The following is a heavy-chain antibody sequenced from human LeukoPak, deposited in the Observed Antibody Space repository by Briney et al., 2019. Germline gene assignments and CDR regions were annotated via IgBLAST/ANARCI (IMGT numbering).Heavy chain of an antibody. CDR1: GGSISSYY. V-gene: IGHV4-59*12. Sequence: SETLSLTCTVSGGSISSYYWSWIRQPPGKGLEWIGYIYYSGSTNYNPSLKSRVTISVDTSKNQFSLKLSSVTAADTAVYYCARRHIAARPYDYWGQGTLVTVSS. CDR3: ARRHIAARPYDY. J-gene: IGHJ4*02. D-gene: IGHD6-6*01. CDR2: IYYSGST.